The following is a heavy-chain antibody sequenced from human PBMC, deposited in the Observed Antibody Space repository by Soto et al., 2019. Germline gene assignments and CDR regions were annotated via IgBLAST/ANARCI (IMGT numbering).Heavy chain of an antibody. V-gene: IGHV4-4*07. J-gene: IGHJ6*02. CDR3: ARDREAGYNFYYGMDV. CDR2: IYTSASI. D-gene: IGHD6-19*01. CDR1: GADINTYS. Sequence: NPSETLFLTCSVSGADINTYSWTWIRQPAGKGLEWIGRIYTSASINYNPSLRGRVTLSVDTSTNQVSLKLASVTAADTAVYYCARDREAGYNFYYGMDVWGQGTTVTVSS.